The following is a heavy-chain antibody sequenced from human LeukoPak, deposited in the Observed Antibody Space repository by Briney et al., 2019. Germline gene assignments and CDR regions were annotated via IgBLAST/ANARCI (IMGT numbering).Heavy chain of an antibody. CDR1: GGSISSYF. CDR2: IYYSGST. J-gene: IGHJ4*02. Sequence: ASETLSLTCTVSGGSISSYFWSWIRQPPGKGLEWIGYIYYSGSTTYNPSLKSRVTISIDTSKNRFSLNLSSVTAADTAVYYCARERQLHYFDYWGQGTLVTVSS. V-gene: IGHV4-59*13. CDR3: ARERQLHYFDY. D-gene: IGHD6-6*01.